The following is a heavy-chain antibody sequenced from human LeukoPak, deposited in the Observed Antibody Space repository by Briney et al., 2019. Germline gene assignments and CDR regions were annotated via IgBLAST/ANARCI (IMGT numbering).Heavy chain of an antibody. J-gene: IGHJ5*02. V-gene: IGHV1-2*02. CDR2: INPNSGGT. CDR1: GYTFTGYY. CDR3: ARGASVVVIIPNWFDP. Sequence: ASVKVSCKASGYTFTGYYMHWVRQAPGQGREWMGWINPNSGGTNYAQKFQGRVTMTRDTSISTAYMGLSRLRSDDTAVYYCARGASVVVIIPNWFDPWGQGTLVTVSS. D-gene: IGHD3-22*01.